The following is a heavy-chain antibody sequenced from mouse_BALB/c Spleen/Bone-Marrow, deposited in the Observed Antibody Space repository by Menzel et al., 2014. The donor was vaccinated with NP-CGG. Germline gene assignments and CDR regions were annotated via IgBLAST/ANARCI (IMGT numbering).Heavy chain of an antibody. V-gene: IGHV5-12-1*01. D-gene: IGHD2-5*01. CDR1: GFAFSSYD. CDR3: ARHWRSNYDYAMDY. J-gene: IGHJ4*01. Sequence: EVKLVESGGGLVKPGGSLKLSCAASGFAFSSYDMSWVRQTLEKRLEWVAYISSGAGRTYYPDTVKGRFTISRDNAKNTLYLQMSSLKSEDTAMYYCARHWRSNYDYAMDYWGQGTSVTVSS. CDR2: ISSGAGRT.